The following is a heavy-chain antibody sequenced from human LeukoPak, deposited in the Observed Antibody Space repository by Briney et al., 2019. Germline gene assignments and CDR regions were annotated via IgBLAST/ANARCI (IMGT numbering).Heavy chain of an antibody. J-gene: IGHJ4*02. V-gene: IGHV4-4*07. CDR1: GGSISSYY. CDR2: IYTSGTT. CDR3: ARGPYCGGDCYVDY. D-gene: IGHD2-21*02. Sequence: SETLSLTCTVSGGSISSYYWSWIRQPAGKGLEWIGRIYTSGTTNYNPSLKSRVTMSVDTSKNQFSLKVSSVTAADTAVYYCARGPYCGGDCYVDYWGQGTLVTVSS.